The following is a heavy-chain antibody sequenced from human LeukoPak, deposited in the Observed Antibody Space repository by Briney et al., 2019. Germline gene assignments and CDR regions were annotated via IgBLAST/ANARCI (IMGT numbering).Heavy chain of an antibody. Sequence: SETLSLTCTVSGGSISSYYWSWIRQPAGKGLEWIGHMYTTGSTNYNPSLKSRVTMAVDTSKNQFSLKMSSVTAADTAVYYCARERQLVRYFDYWGQGTLVTVSS. CDR1: GGSISSYY. CDR2: MYTTGST. V-gene: IGHV4-4*07. D-gene: IGHD6-6*01. J-gene: IGHJ4*02. CDR3: ARERQLVRYFDY.